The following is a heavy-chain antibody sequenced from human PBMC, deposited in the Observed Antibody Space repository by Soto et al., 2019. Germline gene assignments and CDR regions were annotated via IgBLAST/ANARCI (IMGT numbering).Heavy chain of an antibody. D-gene: IGHD6-19*01. CDR1: AFTFSSYW. V-gene: IGHV3-7*03. J-gene: IGHJ6*02. CDR2: INQDGSEK. CDR3: ATDGPIAVSAPGNYYGMDV. Sequence: GGSLRLSCAASAFTFSSYWMSWVRQAPGKGLEWVATINQDGSEKYYVDSVKGRFTISRDNAKNSLFLQMNSLRAEDTAVYYCATDGPIAVSAPGNYYGMDVWGQGTTVTVS.